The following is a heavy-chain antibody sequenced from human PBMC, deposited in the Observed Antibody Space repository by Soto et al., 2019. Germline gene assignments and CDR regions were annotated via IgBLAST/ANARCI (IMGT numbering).Heavy chain of an antibody. CDR1: GFTFSSYG. D-gene: IGHD3-10*01. CDR2: IWYDGSNK. J-gene: IGHJ4*02. CDR3: AREEFSLSFDY. Sequence: GGSLRLSCAASGFTFSSYGMHWVRQAPGKGLEWVAVIWYDGSNKYYADSVKGRFTISRDNSKNTLYKQMNSLRAEDTAVYYCAREEFSLSFDYWGQGTLVTVSS. V-gene: IGHV3-33*01.